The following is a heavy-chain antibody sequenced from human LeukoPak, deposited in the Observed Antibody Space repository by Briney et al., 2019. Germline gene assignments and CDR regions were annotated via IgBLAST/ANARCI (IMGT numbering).Heavy chain of an antibody. D-gene: IGHD4-17*01. CDR3: ARGDYGDYYDAFDI. V-gene: IGHV3-9*01. J-gene: IGHJ3*02. Sequence: GRSLRLSCAASGFTFDDYAMHWVRQAPGKGLEWVSGISWNSGSIGYADSVKGRFTISRDNAKNSLYLQMNSLRAEDTALYYCARGDYGDYYDAFDIWGQGTMVTVSS. CDR1: GFTFDDYA. CDR2: ISWNSGSI.